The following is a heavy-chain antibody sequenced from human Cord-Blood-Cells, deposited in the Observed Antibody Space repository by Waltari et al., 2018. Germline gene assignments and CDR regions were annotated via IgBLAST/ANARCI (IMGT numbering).Heavy chain of an antibody. Sequence: QVQLQQWGAGLLKPSETLSLTCAVSGGSFSGYYWIWIRQPPGKGLEWFGEINHSGSTNYNPSLKSRVTRSVDTSKNQFSLKLSSVTAADTAVYYCARGRDYGDGAFDIWGQGTMVTDSS. CDR3: ARGRDYGDGAFDI. CDR1: GGSFSGYY. J-gene: IGHJ3*02. D-gene: IGHD4-17*01. CDR2: INHSGST. V-gene: IGHV4-34*01.